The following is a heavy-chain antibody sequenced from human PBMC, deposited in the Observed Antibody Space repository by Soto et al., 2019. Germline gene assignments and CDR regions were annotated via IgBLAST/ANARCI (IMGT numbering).Heavy chain of an antibody. D-gene: IGHD6-6*01. V-gene: IGHV1-46*01. Sequence: ASVKVSCKASGYTFTSYYMHWVRQAPGQGLEWMGIINPSGGSTSYAQKFQGRVTMTRDTSTSTVYMELSSLRSEDTAVYYCARPLGRIAARLWSLRYYHYGMDVWGQGTTVNVSS. J-gene: IGHJ6*02. CDR2: INPSGGST. CDR1: GYTFTSYY. CDR3: ARPLGRIAARLWSLRYYHYGMDV.